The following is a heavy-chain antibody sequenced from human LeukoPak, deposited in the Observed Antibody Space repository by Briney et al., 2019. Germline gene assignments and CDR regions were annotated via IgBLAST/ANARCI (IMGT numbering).Heavy chain of an antibody. CDR1: GYSFTSYW. V-gene: IGHV5-51*01. D-gene: IGHD3-22*01. Sequence: GESLKISCKGSGYSFTSYWIGWVRQMPGKGLEWMGIIYPGDSDTRYSPSFQGQVTISADKSISTAYLQWSSLKASDTAMYYCARSANYYDSSGPTQYCFDYWGQGTLVTVSS. J-gene: IGHJ4*02. CDR3: ARSANYYDSSGPTQYCFDY. CDR2: IYPGDSDT.